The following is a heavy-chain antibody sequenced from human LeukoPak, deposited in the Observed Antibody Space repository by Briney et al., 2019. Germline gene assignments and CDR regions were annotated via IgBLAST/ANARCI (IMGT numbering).Heavy chain of an antibody. CDR2: IYPGDSDT. D-gene: IGHD4-23*01. J-gene: IGHJ4*02. Sequence: GESLKISCKGSGYSFTSYWVGWVRQMPGKGLEWMGIIYPGDSDTRYSPSFQGQVTISADKSISTACLQWSSLKASDTAMYYCARQSGNFIDYFDYWGQGTLVTVSS. CDR3: ARQSGNFIDYFDY. CDR1: GYSFTSYW. V-gene: IGHV5-51*01.